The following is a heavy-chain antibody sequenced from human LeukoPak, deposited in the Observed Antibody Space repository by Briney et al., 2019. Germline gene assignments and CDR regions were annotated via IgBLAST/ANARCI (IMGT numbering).Heavy chain of an antibody. V-gene: IGHV3-23*01. Sequence: TGGSLRLSCAASGFTFSNYAMRWVRQAPGKGLEWVSGISGSGGSTYYADSVKGRFTISRDNAKNSLYLQMNSLRAEDTAVYYCARGLYDFWSGYYSFDYWGQGTLVTVSS. CDR2: ISGSGGST. J-gene: IGHJ4*02. D-gene: IGHD3-3*01. CDR1: GFTFSNYA. CDR3: ARGLYDFWSGYYSFDY.